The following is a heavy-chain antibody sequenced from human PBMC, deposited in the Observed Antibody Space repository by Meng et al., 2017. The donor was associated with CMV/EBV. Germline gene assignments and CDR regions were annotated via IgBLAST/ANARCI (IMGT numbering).Heavy chain of an antibody. CDR2: INPNSGGT. J-gene: IGHJ4*02. D-gene: IGHD6-19*01. Sequence: ASVKVSCKASGYTFTGYYMHWVRQAPGQGLEWMGWINPNSGGTNYAQKFQGRVTMTRDTSISTAYMELSRLRSDDTAVYYCARFRIRSSGWYYFDYWGRGTLVTVSS. CDR1: GYTFTGYY. V-gene: IGHV1-2*02. CDR3: ARFRIRSSGWYYFDY.